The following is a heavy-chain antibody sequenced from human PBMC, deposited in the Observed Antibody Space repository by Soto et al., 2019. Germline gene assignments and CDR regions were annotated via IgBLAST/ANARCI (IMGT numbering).Heavy chain of an antibody. CDR1: GGSITSGAYY. Sequence: SETLSLTCAVSGGSITSGAYYWTWIRQHPGKGLEWIAYIHYSGRTYYNPSLKSRVTISVDTSNNQFSLKLSSVTAADTAVYYCARYYFDSSGYSNWFDPWGQGTLVTVS. CDR2: IHYSGRT. D-gene: IGHD3-22*01. J-gene: IGHJ5*02. CDR3: ARYYFDSSGYSNWFDP. V-gene: IGHV4-31*11.